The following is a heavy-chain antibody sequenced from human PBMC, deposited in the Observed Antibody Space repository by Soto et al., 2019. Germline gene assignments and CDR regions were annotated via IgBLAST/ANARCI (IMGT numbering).Heavy chain of an antibody. Sequence: QVQLQESGPGLVKPSGTLSLTCTVSGGSISNNNWWSWVRQTPEKGLEWIGQSYHSGNTNYNPSLKRRVSMSVDKSKNQFSLKMNSATAADTAVYYCARFLPGFVGENEAFDFGGHGTLVTVSS. V-gene: IGHV4-4*02. CDR3: ARFLPGFVGENEAFDF. CDR1: GGSISNNNW. D-gene: IGHD3-3*01. J-gene: IGHJ4*01. CDR2: SYHSGNT.